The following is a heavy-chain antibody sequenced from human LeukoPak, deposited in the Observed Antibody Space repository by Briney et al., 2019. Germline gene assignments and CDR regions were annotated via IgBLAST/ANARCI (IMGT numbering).Heavy chain of an antibody. CDR3: ARERWTMVRGVIIMERWDDY. J-gene: IGHJ4*02. D-gene: IGHD3-10*01. V-gene: IGHV1-69*13. CDR1: GGTFSSYA. CDR2: IIPIFGTA. Sequence: ASVKVSCKASGGTFSSYAISWVRQAPGQGPEWMGGIIPIFGTANYARKFQGRVTITADESTSTAYMELSSLRSEDTAVYYCARERWTMVRGVIIMERWDDYWGQGTLVTVSS.